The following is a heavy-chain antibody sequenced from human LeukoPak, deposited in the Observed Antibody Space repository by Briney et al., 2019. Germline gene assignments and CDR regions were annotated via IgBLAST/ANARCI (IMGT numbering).Heavy chain of an antibody. Sequence: SETLSLTCTVSGGSISGSSYYWGWIRQPPGKGLEWIGEIYHSGSTNYNPSLKSRVTISVDKSKNQFSLKLSSVTAADTAVYYCARAHSGYDLNWFDPWGQGTLVTVSS. V-gene: IGHV4-39*07. CDR3: ARAHSGYDLNWFDP. J-gene: IGHJ5*02. CDR2: IYHSGST. D-gene: IGHD5-12*01. CDR1: GGSISGSSYY.